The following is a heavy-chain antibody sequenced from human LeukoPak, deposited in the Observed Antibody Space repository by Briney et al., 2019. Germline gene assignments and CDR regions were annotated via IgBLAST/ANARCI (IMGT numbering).Heavy chain of an antibody. D-gene: IGHD6-19*01. CDR1: GFTFSSSA. Sequence: PGGSLRLSCAASGFTFSSSAMTWVRQAPGAGLEWVSAISASGGTTYYADSVKGRFTISRDTSKNTLYLQMNSLRAEDTALYYCAKDSAVSPYYFDYWGQGTLVTVSS. CDR3: AKDSAVSPYYFDY. CDR2: ISASGGTT. V-gene: IGHV3-23*01. J-gene: IGHJ4*02.